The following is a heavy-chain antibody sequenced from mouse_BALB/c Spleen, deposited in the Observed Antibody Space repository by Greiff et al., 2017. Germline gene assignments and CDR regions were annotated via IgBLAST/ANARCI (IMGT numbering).Heavy chain of an antibody. J-gene: IGHJ1*01. D-gene: IGHD1-1*01. V-gene: IGHV1-14*01. Sequence: VQLKESGPELVKPGASVKMSCKASGYTFTSYVMHWVKQKPGQGLEWIGYINPYNDGTKYNEKFKGKATLTSDKSSSTAYMELSSLTSEDSAVYYCARPGSSYGWYFDVWGAGTTVTVSS. CDR1: GYTFTSYV. CDR3: ARPGSSYGWYFDV. CDR2: INPYNDGT.